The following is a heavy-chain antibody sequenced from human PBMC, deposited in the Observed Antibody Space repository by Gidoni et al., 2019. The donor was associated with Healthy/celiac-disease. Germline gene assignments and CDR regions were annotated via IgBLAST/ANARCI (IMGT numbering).Heavy chain of an antibody. J-gene: IGHJ4*02. CDR3: AKINRGYYDSSGKQSFDY. CDR2: MSGSGGST. CDR1: GFTFSSYA. V-gene: IGHV3-23*01. D-gene: IGHD3-22*01. Sequence: EVQLLESGGVLVQPGGSLRLSCAASGFTFSSYAMSWVRQAPGKGLEWVSAMSGSGGSTYYADAVKGRFTISRDNSKNTLYLQMNSLRAEDTAVYYCAKINRGYYDSSGKQSFDYWGQGTLVTVSS.